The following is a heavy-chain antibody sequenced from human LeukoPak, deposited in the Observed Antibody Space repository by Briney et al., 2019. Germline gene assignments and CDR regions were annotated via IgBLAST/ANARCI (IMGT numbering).Heavy chain of an antibody. CDR1: GGSISSYY. D-gene: IGHD3-22*01. CDR2: IYYSGST. V-gene: IGHV4-59*01. CDR3: ARARHYYDSSPFDY. Sequence: SETLSLTCTVSGGSISSYYWSWIRQPPGKGLEWIGYIYYSGSTNYNPSLKSRVTISVDTSKNQFSLKLSSVTAADTAVYYCARARHYYDSSPFDYWGQGTLVTVS. J-gene: IGHJ4*02.